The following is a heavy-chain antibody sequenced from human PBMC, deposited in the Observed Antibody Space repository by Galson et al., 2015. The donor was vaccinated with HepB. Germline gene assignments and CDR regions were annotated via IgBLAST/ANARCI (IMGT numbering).Heavy chain of an antibody. D-gene: IGHD4-17*01. J-gene: IGHJ4*01. Sequence: SLRLSCAASGFTFSSYAMSRVRQAPGKGLEWVSAISGSGGSTYYTDSVKGRFTISRDNSKNTLYLQMSSLRAEDTAVYYCAKEGVNVDYGYFHYWGQGTLVTVSS. CDR1: GFTFSSYA. CDR2: ISGSGGST. CDR3: AKEGVNVDYGYFHY. V-gene: IGHV3-23*01.